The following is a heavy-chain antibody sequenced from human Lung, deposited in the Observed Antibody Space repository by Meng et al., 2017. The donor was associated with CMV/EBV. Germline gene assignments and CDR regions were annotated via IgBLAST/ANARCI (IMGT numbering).Heavy chain of an antibody. D-gene: IGHD2-8*02. Sequence: ASXXVFXKASGYAFTIYNIHWVRQPPGQGLEWMGTVNPSGHTPSLAKMFQGRVTMTSDTSTSTVYLELSSLRSEETAVYYCARDCSGPRFYRRRGLDYWGRGXLVTVSS. J-gene: IGHJ4*02. CDR2: VNPSGHTP. V-gene: IGHV1-46*01. CDR1: GYAFTIYN. CDR3: ARDCSGPRFYRRRGLDY.